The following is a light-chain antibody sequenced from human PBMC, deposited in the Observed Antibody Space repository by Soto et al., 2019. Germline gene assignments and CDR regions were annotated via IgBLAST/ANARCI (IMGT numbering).Light chain of an antibody. CDR1: QGVTSY. CDR2: DAS. V-gene: IGKV3-11*01. Sequence: EIVLTQSPATLSLSPGERATISCRASQGVTSYLAWYQQKPGQAPRLLIYDASNRATGIPARFSGSGSGTDFSLTISSLEPEDFAVYYCQQRTNWPTYTFGQGTKLEIK. CDR3: QQRTNWPTYT. J-gene: IGKJ2*01.